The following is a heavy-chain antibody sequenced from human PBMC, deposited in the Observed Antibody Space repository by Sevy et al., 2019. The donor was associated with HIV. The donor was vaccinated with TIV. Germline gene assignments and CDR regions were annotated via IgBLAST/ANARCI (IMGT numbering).Heavy chain of an antibody. CDR1: GFTFRNAW. J-gene: IGHJ6*02. CDR3: STDIVVQSGYSYDFSRINPDFSHNCGADV. V-gene: IGHV3-15*04. D-gene: IGHD5-18*01. Sequence: GGSLRLSCVASGFTFRNAWMTWVRQVPGKGLEWVGRIVNDPDGGTTDYAAPVKGRFIISRDDSKNTLYLQMNSLKTEDIAVYYCSTDIVVQSGYSYDFSRINPDFSHNCGADVWGQGTTVTVSS. CDR2: IVNDPDGGTT.